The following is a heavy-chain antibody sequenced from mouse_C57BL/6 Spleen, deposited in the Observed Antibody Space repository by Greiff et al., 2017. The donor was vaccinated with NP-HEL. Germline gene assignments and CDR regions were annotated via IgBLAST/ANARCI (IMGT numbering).Heavy chain of an antibody. Sequence: QVQLQQPGAELVRPGTSVKLSCKASGYTFTSYWMHWVKQRPGQGLEWIGVIDPSDSYTNYNQKFKGKATLTVDTSSSTAYMQLSSLTSEDSAVYDGARRGRLYYDDDGYAMDYWGQGASVTVAS. V-gene: IGHV1-59*01. D-gene: IGHD2-4*01. CDR2: IDPSDSYT. CDR3: ARRGRLYYDDDGYAMDY. CDR1: GYTFTSYW. J-gene: IGHJ4*01.